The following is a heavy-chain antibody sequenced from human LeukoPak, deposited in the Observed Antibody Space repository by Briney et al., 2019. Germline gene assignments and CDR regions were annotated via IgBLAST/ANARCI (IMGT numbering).Heavy chain of an antibody. J-gene: IGHJ4*02. V-gene: IGHV3-7*01. CDR3: AQASGSYSFSFDY. CDR1: GFTFSSYW. Sequence: GGSLRLSCAASGFTFSSYWMSWVRQAPGKGLEWVANIKQDGSEKYYVDSAKGRFTIPRDNAKNSLYLQMNSLRAEDTAVYYCAQASGSYSFSFDYWGQGTLVTVSS. D-gene: IGHD1-26*01. CDR2: IKQDGSEK.